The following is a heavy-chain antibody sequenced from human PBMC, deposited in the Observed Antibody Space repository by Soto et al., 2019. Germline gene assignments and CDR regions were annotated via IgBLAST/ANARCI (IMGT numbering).Heavy chain of an antibody. Sequence: GASVKVSCKASGGTFSSYAISWVRQAPGQGLEWMGGIIPIFGTANYAQKFQGRVTITADESTSTAYMELSSLRSEDTAVYYCAEGGYTETRPYYYYGMDVWGQGTTVTVSS. CDR3: AEGGYTETRPYYYYGMDV. CDR1: GGTFSSYA. J-gene: IGHJ6*02. V-gene: IGHV1-69*13. D-gene: IGHD5-18*01. CDR2: IIPIFGTA.